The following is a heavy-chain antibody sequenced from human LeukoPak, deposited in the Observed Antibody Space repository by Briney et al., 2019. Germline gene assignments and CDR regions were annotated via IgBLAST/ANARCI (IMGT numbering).Heavy chain of an antibody. Sequence: ASVTVSCKASGYTFTGYYMHWVRQAPGQGLEWMGWINPNSGGTNYAQKFQGRVTMTRDTSISTAYMELSRLRSDDTAVYYCARGSGYCSSTSCPHADPWGQGTLVTVSS. D-gene: IGHD2-2*01. CDR1: GYTFTGYY. J-gene: IGHJ5*02. CDR2: INPNSGGT. CDR3: ARGSGYCSSTSCPHADP. V-gene: IGHV1-2*02.